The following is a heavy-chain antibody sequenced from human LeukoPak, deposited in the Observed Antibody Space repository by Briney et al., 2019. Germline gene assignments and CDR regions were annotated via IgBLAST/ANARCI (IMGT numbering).Heavy chain of an antibody. D-gene: IGHD3-22*01. Sequence: GGSLRLSCAASGFTFDDYGMSWVRQAPGKGLEWVSGISWNSGSIGYADSVKGRFTISRDNAKNTLYLQVNSLRAEDTAVYYCARGYYYDSSGYQHTTFGDYWGQGTLVTVSS. CDR2: ISWNSGSI. CDR3: ARGYYYDSSGYQHTTFGDY. J-gene: IGHJ4*02. CDR1: GFTFDDYG. V-gene: IGHV3-9*01.